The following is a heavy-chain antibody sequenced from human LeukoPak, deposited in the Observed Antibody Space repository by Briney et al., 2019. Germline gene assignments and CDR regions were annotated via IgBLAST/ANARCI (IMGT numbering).Heavy chain of an antibody. V-gene: IGHV3-30*03. J-gene: IGHJ4*02. CDR2: ISYDGSNK. Sequence: GGSLRLSCAASGFTFSSYGMHWVRQAPGKGLEWVAVISYDGSNKYYADSVKGRFTISSDNPKNTLYLQMNSLRAEDTAVYYCARGQWLAPDYWGQGTLVTVSS. CDR3: ARGQWLAPDY. D-gene: IGHD6-19*01. CDR1: GFTFSSYG.